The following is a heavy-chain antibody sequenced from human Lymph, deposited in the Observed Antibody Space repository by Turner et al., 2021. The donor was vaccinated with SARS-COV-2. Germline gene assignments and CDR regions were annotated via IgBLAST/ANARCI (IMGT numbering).Heavy chain of an antibody. V-gene: IGHV3-53*01. Sequence: EVQLVESGGGLIQPGGSLRLSCAASIFTVSSHYMTWVRQAPGKGLEWVSVFYSGGSTYYADSVKGRFTISRDNSKNTLYLQMNSLRAEDTAVYYCARVLPYGDYFDYWGQGTLVTVSS. D-gene: IGHD4-17*01. CDR2: FYSGGST. CDR1: IFTVSSHY. CDR3: ARVLPYGDYFDY. J-gene: IGHJ4*02.